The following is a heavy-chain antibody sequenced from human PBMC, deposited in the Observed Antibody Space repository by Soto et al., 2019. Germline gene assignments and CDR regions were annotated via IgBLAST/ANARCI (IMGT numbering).Heavy chain of an antibody. CDR2: INPSGGST. CDR3: AGQYCSGGSGYTLDY. D-gene: IGHD2-15*01. J-gene: IGHJ4*02. CDR1: GYTFTSYF. V-gene: IGHV1-46*01. Sequence: QVQLVQSGAEVKKPGASVKVSCKASGYTFTSYFMHWVRQAPGQGLEWMGIINPSGGSTSYAQKVRCRITRTRDTSTSTVYMELSSLRSEAPAVYYCAGQYCSGGSGYTLDYWGQGTLVTVSS.